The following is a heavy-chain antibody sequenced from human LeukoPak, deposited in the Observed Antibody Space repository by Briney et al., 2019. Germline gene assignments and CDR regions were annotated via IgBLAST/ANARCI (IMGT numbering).Heavy chain of an antibody. CDR2: LSGSGSST. V-gene: IGHV3-23*01. J-gene: IGHJ4*02. CDR1: GFTFSNCW. Sequence: PGGSLRLSCAASGFTFSNCWMAWVRQAPGKGLEWVSGLSGSGSSTDYADSVKGRFTVSRDNSKNTLFLQMNSLRAEDTAIYYCAKERDYGPADYWGQGTLVTVSS. CDR3: AKERDYGPADY. D-gene: IGHD4/OR15-4a*01.